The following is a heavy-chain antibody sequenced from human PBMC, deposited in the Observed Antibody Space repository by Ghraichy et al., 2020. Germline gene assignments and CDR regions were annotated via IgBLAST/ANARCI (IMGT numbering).Heavy chain of an antibody. J-gene: IGHJ6*02. CDR2: ISSSGSTT. CDR1: GFTFSSYE. V-gene: IGHV3-48*03. Sequence: GESLNISCAASGFTFSSYEMNWVRQAPGKGLEWVSYISSSGSTTYYADSVKGRLTISRDNAKNSLYLQINSLRAEDTAVYNCARAYYYFDVWGQGTTVTVSS. CDR3: ARAYYYFDV. D-gene: IGHD3-3*01.